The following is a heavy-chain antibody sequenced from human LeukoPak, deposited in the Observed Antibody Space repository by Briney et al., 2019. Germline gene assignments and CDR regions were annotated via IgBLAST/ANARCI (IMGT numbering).Heavy chain of an antibody. D-gene: IGHD6-13*01. J-gene: IGHJ4*02. Sequence: GGSLRLSCAASGFTFSTFWMHWVRQTPGKGLVWVSRISNDGSTTHYADSVKGRFTISRDNAKNSVYLQMNSLRAEDTALYYCARGSGSSWYFYFDYWGQGTLVTVSS. CDR1: GFTFSTFW. CDR2: ISNDGSTT. CDR3: ARGSGSSWYFYFDY. V-gene: IGHV3-74*01.